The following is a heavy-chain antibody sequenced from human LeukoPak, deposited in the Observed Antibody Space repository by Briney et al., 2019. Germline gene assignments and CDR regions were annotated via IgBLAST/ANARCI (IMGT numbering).Heavy chain of an antibody. V-gene: IGHV4/OR15-8*01. CDR1: GGSIYSTNW. D-gene: IGHD3-16*02. Sequence: SETLSLTCDVSGGSIYSTNWWDWVRPPPGKGLEWIGDIHHDERINYNPSLKSRVTLSVDKSKNQFSLRLNSVTAADTAMYYCARSHDHLWGNYPDYWGQGTLVTVSS. CDR3: ARSHDHLWGNYPDY. J-gene: IGHJ4*02. CDR2: IHHDERI.